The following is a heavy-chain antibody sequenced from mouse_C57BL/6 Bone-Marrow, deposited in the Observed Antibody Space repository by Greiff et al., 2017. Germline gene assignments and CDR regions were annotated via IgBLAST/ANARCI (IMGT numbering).Heavy chain of an antibody. V-gene: IGHV2-6-1*01. CDR3: ARHGPSRESYAMDY. Sequence: VQVVESGPGLVAPSQSLSITCTVSGFSLTSYGVHWVRQPPGKGLEWLVVIWSDGSTTYNSALKSRLSIRKDNSKSQVFLKMNSLQTDDTAMYYCARHGPSRESYAMDYWGQGTSVTVSS. CDR2: IWSDGST. J-gene: IGHJ4*01. CDR1: GFSLTSYG. D-gene: IGHD1-2*01.